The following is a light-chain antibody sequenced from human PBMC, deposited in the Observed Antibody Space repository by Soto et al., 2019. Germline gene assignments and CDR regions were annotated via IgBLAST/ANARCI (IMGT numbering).Light chain of an antibody. Sequence: EMVMTQSPATLSVSPGERATLSCRASQSISNNLARYQQKPGQAPRLLIYGASTRATGIPARFSRSGSGTKFTLPISSLPSEDLAVSYCQQYNNWPYTFGQGTKLEIK. CDR2: GAS. V-gene: IGKV3-15*01. CDR1: QSISNN. CDR3: QQYNNWPYT. J-gene: IGKJ2*01.